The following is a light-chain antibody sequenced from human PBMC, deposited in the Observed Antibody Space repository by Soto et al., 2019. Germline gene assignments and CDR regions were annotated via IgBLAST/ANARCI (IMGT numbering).Light chain of an antibody. V-gene: IGLV1-44*01. Sequence: QAVVTQTHSTSGTPGQRVTISCSGSNSNIGSNPVNWYQQVPGTAPKLVVHSNDQRPSGVPDRFSGSKPGTSASLAISGLQSEDEADYYCEAWDDSLNGVVFGGGTKLTVL. CDR2: SND. CDR3: EAWDDSLNGVV. CDR1: NSNIGSNP. J-gene: IGLJ2*01.